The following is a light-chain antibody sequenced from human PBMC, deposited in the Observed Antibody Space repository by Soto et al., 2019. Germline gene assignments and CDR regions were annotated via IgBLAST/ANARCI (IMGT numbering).Light chain of an antibody. CDR3: RSFAGKHNLV. J-gene: IGLJ2*01. CDR1: SSDVGGYNY. CDR2: EVS. V-gene: IGLV2-8*01. Sequence: QSALTQPPSASGSPGQSVTISCTGTSSDVGGYNYVSWYQQHPGKAPKLMISEVSKRPSGVPDRFSGSKSGNTASLTVSGLPAEDEADYYCRSFAGKHNLVFGGGTKLTVL.